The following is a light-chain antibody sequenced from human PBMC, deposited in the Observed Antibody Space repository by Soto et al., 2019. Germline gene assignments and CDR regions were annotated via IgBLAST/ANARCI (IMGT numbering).Light chain of an antibody. J-gene: IGKJ4*01. Sequence: DIQLTQSPSLLSASIGDRVTITCRASHDISTFLAWYQQKPGKAPKLLIYEASTLQSGVPSRFSGSGSGTEFTLTISSLQSEDFAVYYCQQCKDWPLIFGGGTKVEIK. CDR1: HDISTF. CDR2: EAS. CDR3: QQCKDWPLI. V-gene: IGKV1-9*01.